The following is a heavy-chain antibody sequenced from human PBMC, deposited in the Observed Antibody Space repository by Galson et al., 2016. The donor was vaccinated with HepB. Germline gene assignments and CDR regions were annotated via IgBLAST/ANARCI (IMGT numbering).Heavy chain of an antibody. CDR3: VSDPRSDTYLDYLYYGMDV. V-gene: IGHV3-30-3*01. CDR2: MSYDGSNK. J-gene: IGHJ6*02. CDR1: RFSFSDYA. Sequence: SLRLSCAGSRFSFSDYAMHWVRQAPGKGLEWVAAMSYDGSNKYYADSVTGRFTISRDNSQNTLYLQMNSLRPEDTAVYYCVSDPRSDTYLDYLYYGMDVWGQGTTVTVSS. D-gene: IGHD2-21*01.